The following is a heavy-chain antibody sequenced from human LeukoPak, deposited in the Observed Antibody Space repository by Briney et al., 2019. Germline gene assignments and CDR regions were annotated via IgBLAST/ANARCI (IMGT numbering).Heavy chain of an antibody. D-gene: IGHD4-17*01. CDR2: ISGSGSAT. Sequence: PGGSLRLSCAASGFTFRVYAINGAPQAPGKGLEWVKAISGSGSATYYADSVKGRFTISRDNSKNTLYLQMNSLRAEDTAVYYCAKDQYGEAFDIWGPGTMVTVSS. J-gene: IGHJ3*02. CDR3: AKDQYGEAFDI. V-gene: IGHV3-23*01. CDR1: GFTFRVYA.